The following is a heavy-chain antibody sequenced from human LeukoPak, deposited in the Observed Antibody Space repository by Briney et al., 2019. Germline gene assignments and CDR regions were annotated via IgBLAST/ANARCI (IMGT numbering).Heavy chain of an antibody. D-gene: IGHD4-17*01. CDR2: ISYDGSNE. J-gene: IGHJ4*02. V-gene: IGHV3-30*04. CDR1: GFTFSSYV. Sequence: PGGSLRLSCAASGFTFSSYVMHWVRQAPGKGLEWVAIISYDGSNEYYADSVKGRFTISRDNAKNSLYLQMNSLRAEDTAVYYCARGGYETTVTTETDYFDYWGQGTLVTVSS. CDR3: ARGGYETTVTTETDYFDY.